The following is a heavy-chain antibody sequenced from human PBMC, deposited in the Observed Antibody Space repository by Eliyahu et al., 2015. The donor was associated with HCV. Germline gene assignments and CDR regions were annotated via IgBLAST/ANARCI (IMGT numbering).Heavy chain of an antibody. J-gene: IGHJ5*02. CDR1: GXTFTGYX. CDR2: INPNSDGT. D-gene: IGHD6-19*01. CDR3: ARGGSGWSNWFDP. V-gene: IGHV1-2*06. Sequence: VQLVQSGAEVKTPGAXVXVSCKXSGXTFTGYXMHWXRQAPGQGLEWMGRINPNSDGTNYAQNFQGRVTMTSDTSISTAYMELNRLRSDDTAIYYCARGGSGWSNWFDPWGQGTLVTVSS.